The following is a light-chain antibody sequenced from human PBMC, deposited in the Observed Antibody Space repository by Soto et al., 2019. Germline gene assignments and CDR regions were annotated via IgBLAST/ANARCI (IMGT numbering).Light chain of an antibody. V-gene: IGKV3-15*01. CDR3: QQYNNWPQT. CDR2: GAS. J-gene: IGKJ2*01. Sequence: EIVMTQSPATLSVSPGERATLSCRASQSVSSNLAWYQQKPGQAPRLLIYGASTRATGIPARFSGSGSGTEFTLTISSLQSEDFAVYYCQQYNNWPQTFGQGNNLEIK. CDR1: QSVSSN.